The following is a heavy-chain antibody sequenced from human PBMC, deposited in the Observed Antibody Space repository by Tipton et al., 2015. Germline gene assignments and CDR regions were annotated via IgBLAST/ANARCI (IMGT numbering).Heavy chain of an antibody. CDR1: GFTVSNND. CDR3: ARDRLDTSGFPYYFDY. CDR2: IYSGGAT. J-gene: IGHJ4*02. Sequence: SLRLPCAASGFTVSNNDMSWVRQAPGKGLKWVSLIYSGGATHYADSVQGRFTISRDNSKNTLYLQMNSLRAEDTAVYYCARDRLDTSGFPYYFDYWGQGTLVTVSS. D-gene: IGHD3-22*01. V-gene: IGHV3-53*01.